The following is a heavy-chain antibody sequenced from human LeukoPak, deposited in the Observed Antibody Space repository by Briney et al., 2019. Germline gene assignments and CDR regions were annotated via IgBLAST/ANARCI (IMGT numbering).Heavy chain of an antibody. CDR1: GFTFSSYS. D-gene: IGHD3-3*01. CDR3: ARALIGYDFWSGVDY. J-gene: IGHJ4*02. CDR2: ISSSSSYI. V-gene: IGHV3-21*01. Sequence: GGSLRLSCAASGFTFSSYSMNWVRQAPGKGLEWVSSISSSSSYIYYADSVKGRFTISRDNAKNSLYLQMNSLRAEDTAVYYCARALIGYDFWSGVDYWGQGTLVTVSS.